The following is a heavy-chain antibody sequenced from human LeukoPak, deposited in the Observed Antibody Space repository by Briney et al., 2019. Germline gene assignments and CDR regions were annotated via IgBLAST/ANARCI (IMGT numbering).Heavy chain of an antibody. J-gene: IGHJ6*03. CDR1: DFTSSRQC. Sequence: GRSLSLSCAPSDFTSSRQCMDWVRQPPGKGLEWVSYISSSGRTMYYADSVRGRFTISRDNVKNSVELQVDSLRAEDTAIYYCASRTGTTGYHYYMDVWGKGTTVTVSS. CDR3: ASRTGTTGYHYYMDV. V-gene: IGHV3-48*04. CDR2: ISSSGRTM. D-gene: IGHD1-7*01.